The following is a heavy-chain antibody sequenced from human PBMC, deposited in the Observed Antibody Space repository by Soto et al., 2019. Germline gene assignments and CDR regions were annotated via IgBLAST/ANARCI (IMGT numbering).Heavy chain of an antibody. CDR2: ISYDGSNK. CDR3: ARDGCTNGVCSHPYYYYGMDV. CDR1: GFTFSSYA. Sequence: GGSLRLSCAASGFTFSSYAMHWVRQAPGKGLEWVAVISYDGSNKYYADSVKGRFTISRDNSKNTLYLQMNSLRAEDTAVYYCARDGCTNGVCSHPYYYYGMDVWGQGTTVTVSS. J-gene: IGHJ6*02. D-gene: IGHD2-8*01. V-gene: IGHV3-30-3*01.